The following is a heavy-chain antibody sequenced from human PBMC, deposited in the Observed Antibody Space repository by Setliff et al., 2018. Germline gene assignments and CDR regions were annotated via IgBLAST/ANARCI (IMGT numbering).Heavy chain of an antibody. V-gene: IGHV1-69*06. CDR1: GGTFSSYD. J-gene: IGHJ1*01. D-gene: IGHD6-19*01. CDR3: ARDPWQWLTTFTSAEYFQH. Sequence: SVKVSCKASGGTFSSYDISWVRQARGQGLEWMGRIIPIFGTANYAQKFQGRVTITADKSTSTAYMELSRLRSEDTAVYYCARDPWQWLTTFTSAEYFQHWGQGTLVTVSS. CDR2: IIPIFGTA.